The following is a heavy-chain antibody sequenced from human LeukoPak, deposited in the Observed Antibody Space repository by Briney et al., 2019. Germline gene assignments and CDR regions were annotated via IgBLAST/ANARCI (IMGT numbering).Heavy chain of an antibody. D-gene: IGHD3-22*01. V-gene: IGHV3-23*01. CDR2: IGGTNGRT. Sequence: GGSLRLSCAASGFTFNSYAMSWVRQAPGQGLEWVSAIGGTNGRTYYADSVKGRFTISRDNSKNTLFLQMNSLRDEDTAVYYCAKHYYDSSGTPRYFDYWGQGTLVTVSS. J-gene: IGHJ4*02. CDR1: GFTFNSYA. CDR3: AKHYYDSSGTPRYFDY.